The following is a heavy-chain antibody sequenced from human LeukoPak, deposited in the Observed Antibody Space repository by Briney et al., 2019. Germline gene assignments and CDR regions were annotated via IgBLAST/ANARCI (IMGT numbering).Heavy chain of an antibody. CDR3: ARFGPYYDMDV. V-gene: IGHV4-59*01. J-gene: IGHJ6*02. CDR2: IHYTGKA. D-gene: IGHD3/OR15-3a*01. Sequence: SETLSLTCTVSGGSISGNYWTWTRQPPGKGLEWIGQIHYTGKADYNPSLRSRITISVDTSKNQMFLKVSSVTAADSAVYYCARFGPYYDMDVWGQGTTVTVSS. CDR1: GGSISGNY.